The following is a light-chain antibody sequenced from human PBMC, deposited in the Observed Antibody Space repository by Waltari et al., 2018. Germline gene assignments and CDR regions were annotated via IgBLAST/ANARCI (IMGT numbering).Light chain of an antibody. V-gene: IGLV1-51*02. CDR3: GTWDISQTPRQV. J-gene: IGLJ3*02. CDR1: NHNIGLHY. Sequence: QSILTPPPSVSAAPGQKVTVPCSGHNHNIGLHYVPWSQPLPGQAPKLLTYEDDKRPSDIPDRFSASKSGTSATLAISGLQTGDEADYYCGTWDISQTPRQVFGGGTKVTVL. CDR2: EDD.